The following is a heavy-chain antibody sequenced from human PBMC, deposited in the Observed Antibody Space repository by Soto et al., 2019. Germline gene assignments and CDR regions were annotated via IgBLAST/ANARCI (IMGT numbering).Heavy chain of an antibody. CDR2: ISWDGGST. Sequence: EVQLVESGGVVVQPGGSLRLSCAASGFTFDDYTMHWVRQAPGKGLEWVSLISWDGGSTYYADSVKGRFTISRDNSKNSLYLQMNSLRTEDTALYYCAKGGYYDSSGSRGTFDYWGQGTLVTVSS. J-gene: IGHJ4*02. CDR3: AKGGYYDSSGSRGTFDY. D-gene: IGHD3-22*01. CDR1: GFTFDDYT. V-gene: IGHV3-43*01.